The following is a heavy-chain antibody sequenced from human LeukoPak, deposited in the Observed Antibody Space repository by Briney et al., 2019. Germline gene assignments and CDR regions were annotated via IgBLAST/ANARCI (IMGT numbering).Heavy chain of an antibody. CDR1: GDSISSGSDYY. V-gene: IGHV4-39*01. D-gene: IGHD1-26*01. Sequence: SETLSLTCTVSGDSISSGSDYYWGWIRQPPEKGLEWIGGIYYSGSTYYNPSLKSRVTISVDTSKNQFSLKLSSVTAADAAVYYCAGHLRSATGSYYWSDSWGQGALVTVSS. CDR2: IYYSGST. J-gene: IGHJ5*01. CDR3: AGHLRSATGSYYWSDS.